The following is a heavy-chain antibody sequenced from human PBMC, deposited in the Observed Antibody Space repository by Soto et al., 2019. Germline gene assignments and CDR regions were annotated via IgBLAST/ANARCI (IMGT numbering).Heavy chain of an antibody. Sequence: VQLLESGGGLVQPGGSLRLSCAASGFTFSSYAMSWVRQAPGKGLEWVSAISGSGGSTYYADSVKGRFTISRDNSKNTLYLQMNSLRAEDTAVYYCAKMEGAGYSSSWYSSPYFDYWGQGTLVTVSS. J-gene: IGHJ4*02. D-gene: IGHD6-13*01. CDR3: AKMEGAGYSSSWYSSPYFDY. CDR2: ISGSGGST. V-gene: IGHV3-23*01. CDR1: GFTFSSYA.